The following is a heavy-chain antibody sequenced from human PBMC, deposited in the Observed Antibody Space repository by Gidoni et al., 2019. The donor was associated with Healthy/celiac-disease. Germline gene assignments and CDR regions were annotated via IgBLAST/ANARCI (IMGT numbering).Heavy chain of an antibody. CDR2: ISYDGSNK. V-gene: IGHV3-30*18. J-gene: IGHJ6*02. CDR1: GFTFSSYG. D-gene: IGHD6-13*01. Sequence: QVQLVESGGGVVQPGRSLRLSCAASGFTFSSYGMHWVRQAPGKGLEWVAVISYDGSNKYYADSVKGRFTISRDNSKNTLYLQMNSLRAEDTAVYYCAKDILLVRGSGGPHANYYYYGMDVWGQGTTVTVSS. CDR3: AKDILLVRGSGGPHANYYYYGMDV.